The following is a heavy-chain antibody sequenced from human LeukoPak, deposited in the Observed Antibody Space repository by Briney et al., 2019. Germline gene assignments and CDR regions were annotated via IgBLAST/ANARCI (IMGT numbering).Heavy chain of an antibody. CDR3: ATASMIVVAPFFAFDI. Sequence: GASVKVSCKVSGYTLTELSMHWVRQAPGKGLEWMGGFDPEDGETIYAQKFQGRVTMTEDTSTDTAYMELSSLRSEDTAVYYCATASMIVVAPFFAFDIWGQGTMVTVSS. D-gene: IGHD3-22*01. V-gene: IGHV1-24*01. CDR1: GYTLTELS. J-gene: IGHJ3*02. CDR2: FDPEDGET.